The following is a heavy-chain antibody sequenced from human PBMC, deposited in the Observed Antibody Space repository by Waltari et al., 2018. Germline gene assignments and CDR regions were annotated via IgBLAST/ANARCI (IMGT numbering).Heavy chain of an antibody. Sequence: QVQLVQSGSELKKPGASVKVSCKDSDYIFTTSAMNWVRQAPGQGLEWMVWINTKTGNPTYAQGFRGRFVFSLDTSVSTASLQISSLKAEDTAVYYCARGIQLWGRGSWYFDNWGQGTLVTVSS. CDR1: DYIFTTSA. CDR2: INTKTGNP. J-gene: IGHJ4*02. V-gene: IGHV7-4-1*02. D-gene: IGHD3-16*01. CDR3: ARGIQLWGRGSWYFDN.